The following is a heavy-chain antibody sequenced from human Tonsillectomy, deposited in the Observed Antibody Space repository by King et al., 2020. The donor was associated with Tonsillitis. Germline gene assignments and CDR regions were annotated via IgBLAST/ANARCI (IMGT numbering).Heavy chain of an antibody. D-gene: IGHD2-21*01. CDR3: ARGHIVVVEAFDI. CDR2: IFYSVST. V-gene: IGHV4-59*01. J-gene: IGHJ3*02. Sequence: QLQESGPGLVKPSETLSLTCTVSGGSISSYYWSWIRQSPGKGLEWVGDIFYSVSTNYTPSLKSRVTISVDTSKNQFSLKLSSVTAADTAVYYCARGHIVVVEAFDIWGQGTMVTVSS. CDR1: GGSISSYY.